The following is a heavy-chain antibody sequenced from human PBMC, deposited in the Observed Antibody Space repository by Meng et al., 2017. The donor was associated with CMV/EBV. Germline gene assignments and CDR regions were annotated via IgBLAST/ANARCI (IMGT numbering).Heavy chain of an antibody. CDR2: IYYSGST. Sequence: QLQASGLGPLKPSPPPSLTCPASVGSISSGDYYWSWIRQPPGKGLEWIGYIYYSGSTYYNPSLKSRVTISVDTSKNQFSLKLSSVTAADTALYYCAREGDNPFDYWGQGTLVTVSS. D-gene: IGHD2-21*02. CDR1: VGSISSGDYY. J-gene: IGHJ4*02. CDR3: AREGDNPFDY. V-gene: IGHV4-30-4*08.